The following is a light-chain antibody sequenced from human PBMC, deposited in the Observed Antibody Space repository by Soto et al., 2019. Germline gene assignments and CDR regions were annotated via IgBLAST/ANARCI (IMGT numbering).Light chain of an antibody. CDR2: DAS. CDR1: QSISNS. J-gene: IGKJ1*01. Sequence: DIQVTQSPSTLSASVGDRVTITCRASQSISNSLAWYQQKPGKAPNLLVYDASRLESGVPSRFSGSGSGTEFTLTISSLQPDDFATYYCQQYNIYWTFGQGTKVDIK. V-gene: IGKV1-5*01. CDR3: QQYNIYWT.